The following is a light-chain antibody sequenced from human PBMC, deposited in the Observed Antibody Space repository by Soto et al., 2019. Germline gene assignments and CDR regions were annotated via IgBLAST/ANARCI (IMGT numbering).Light chain of an antibody. CDR2: GAS. J-gene: IGKJ2*01. CDR3: QQYGSSPYT. CDR1: QSVSSSY. V-gene: IGKV3-20*01. Sequence: EIVLTQSPGTLSLCPGERATLSCRASQSVSSSYVAWYQQKPGQAPRLLIHGASSRATGIPDRFSGSGSGTDFTLTISRLEPEDFAVYYCQQYGSSPYTFGQGTKLEIK.